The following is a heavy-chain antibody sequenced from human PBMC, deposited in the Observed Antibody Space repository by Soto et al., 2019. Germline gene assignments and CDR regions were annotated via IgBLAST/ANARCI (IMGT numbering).Heavy chain of an antibody. CDR1: GGSVNSGSYY. Sequence: SETLSLTCTVSGGSVNSGSYYWSWIRQPAGKGLEWIGRIYTSGSTNYNPSLKSRVTMSVDTSKNQFSLKLSSVTAADTAVYYCARERTESGSGSYYNDGGGFDPWRQGTLVTVSS. D-gene: IGHD3-10*01. J-gene: IGHJ5*02. V-gene: IGHV4-61*02. CDR3: ARERTESGSGSYYNDGGGFDP. CDR2: IYTSGST.